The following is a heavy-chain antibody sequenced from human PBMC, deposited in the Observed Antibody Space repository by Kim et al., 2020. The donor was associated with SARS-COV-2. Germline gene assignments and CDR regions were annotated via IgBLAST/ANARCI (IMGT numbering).Heavy chain of an antibody. Sequence: SETLSLTCTVSGGSISSYYWSWIRQPPGKGLEWIGYIYYIGSTNYHPSLKSGVTISVDTSKNQFSLNLSSVTAADTAVYYCAREGGWGYYDSSGSRSFDYWGQGNLVTVAS. CDR3: AREGGWGYYDSSGSRSFDY. V-gene: IGHV4-59*13. CDR2: IYYIGST. J-gene: IGHJ4*01. CDR1: GGSISSYY. D-gene: IGHD3-22*01.